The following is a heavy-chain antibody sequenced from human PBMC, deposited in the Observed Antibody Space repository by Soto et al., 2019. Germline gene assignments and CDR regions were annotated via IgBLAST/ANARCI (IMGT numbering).Heavy chain of an antibody. V-gene: IGHV1-69*01. J-gene: IGHJ6*02. CDR3: ARSSAYRFIQTPAGNQYYWPMDV. CDR1: GGNFSSYA. Sequence: QVQLVQSGAEVKKPGSSVKVSCKASGGNFSSYAISWLRQAPGQGLEWMGGIIPVFRTTNYEQKLQGRVTITADGSTSTAYMEVNSVRSADTAVYYCARSSAYRFIQTPAGNQYYWPMDVWGQGTTVTVSS. CDR2: IIPVFRTT. D-gene: IGHD1-1*01.